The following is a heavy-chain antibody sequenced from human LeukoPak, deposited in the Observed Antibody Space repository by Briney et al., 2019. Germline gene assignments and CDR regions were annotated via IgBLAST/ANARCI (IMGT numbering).Heavy chain of an antibody. J-gene: IGHJ4*02. CDR2: INGDGSYT. CDR3: VRRVDSGTYYYFDY. V-gene: IGHV3-74*01. Sequence: GGSLRLSCAASEFTFSNYWMNWVRQAPGKGLVWVSLINGDGSYTNYADSVKGRFTISRDDAKNTLYLQMNSLRAEDTAVYYCVRRVDSGTYYYFDYWGQGTLVTVSS. CDR1: EFTFSNYW. D-gene: IGHD1-26*01.